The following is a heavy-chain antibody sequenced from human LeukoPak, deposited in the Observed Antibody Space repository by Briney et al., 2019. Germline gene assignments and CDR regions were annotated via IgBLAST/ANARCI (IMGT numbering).Heavy chain of an antibody. CDR3: ARQGAGTYYNVLYYFMDV. J-gene: IGHJ6*03. Sequence: PSETLSLTCAVSGGSITSTSYYWGWIRQPPGKGLEWIGSIYYSGTTYYYPSLKSRVTISVDTSKNQFSLKLTSVPASDTAVYYCARQGAGTYYNVLYYFMDVWGKGNTVTVSS. D-gene: IGHD3-10*01. CDR2: IYYSGTT. V-gene: IGHV4-39*01. CDR1: GGSITSTSYY.